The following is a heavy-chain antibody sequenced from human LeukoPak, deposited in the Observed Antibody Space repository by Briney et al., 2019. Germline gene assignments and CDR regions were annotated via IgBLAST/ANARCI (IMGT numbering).Heavy chain of an antibody. J-gene: IGHJ3*02. CDR3: ARGLTYYFDSSGYYVTDAFDI. CDR2: IYYSGST. V-gene: IGHV4-59*01. D-gene: IGHD3-22*01. CDR1: GGSISSYY. Sequence: SETLSLTCTVSGGSISSYYWSWIRQPPGKGLEWIGYIYYSGSTNYNPSLKSRVTISVDTSKNQFSLKLTSVNAADTAVYYCARGLTYYFDSSGYYVTDAFDIWGQGTMVTVSS.